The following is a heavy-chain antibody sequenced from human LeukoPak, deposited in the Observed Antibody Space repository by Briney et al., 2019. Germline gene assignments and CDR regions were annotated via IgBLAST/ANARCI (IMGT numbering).Heavy chain of an antibody. CDR3: ARDPKAYPQYYYGMDV. J-gene: IGHJ6*02. CDR1: GFTFDDYG. V-gene: IGHV3-20*04. D-gene: IGHD3-16*01. Sequence: GGSLRLSCAATGFTFDDYGMSWVRQAPGKGLEWVYGIDWNGGTTGYADSVNGRFTISRDNAKNSLYLLMNSLRAEDTALYYCARDPKAYPQYYYGMDVWGQGTTVTVSS. CDR2: IDWNGGTT.